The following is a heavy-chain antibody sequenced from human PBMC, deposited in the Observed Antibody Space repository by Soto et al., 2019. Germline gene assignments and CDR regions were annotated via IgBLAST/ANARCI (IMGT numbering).Heavy chain of an antibody. Sequence: GGSLRLSCTASGFTFGEYAMSWVRQAPGKGLEWVGFIRSKPFGGTTEYAAYVKGRFTISRDDPRSIAFLQMSSLKTEDTAVYYCTRDLRDRSVWYYYGMDVWGQGTTVTVSS. CDR2: IRSKPFGGTT. V-gene: IGHV3-49*04. J-gene: IGHJ6*02. CDR3: TRDLRDRSVWYYYGMDV. D-gene: IGHD3-22*01. CDR1: GFTFGEYA.